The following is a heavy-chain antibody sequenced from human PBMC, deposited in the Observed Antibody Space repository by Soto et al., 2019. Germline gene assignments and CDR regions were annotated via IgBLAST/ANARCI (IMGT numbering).Heavy chain of an antibody. D-gene: IGHD6-19*01. J-gene: IGHJ4*02. CDR1: VGSISSDS. Sequence: QEKRQESVPGLVKPSETLSLTCTVSVGSISSDSWSWIRHSPGQALEWIGSSYYNGVTKYNPSLKSLVTISVDTSQNQFSLRLTSVTASDTAVYYCARRSRSSSGWYFLDDWGQGTLVTVAS. CDR2: SYYNGVT. V-gene: IGHV4-59*01. CDR3: ARRSRSSSGWYFLDD.